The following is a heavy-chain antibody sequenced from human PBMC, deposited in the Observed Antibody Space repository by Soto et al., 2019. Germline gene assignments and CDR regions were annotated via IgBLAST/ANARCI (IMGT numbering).Heavy chain of an antibody. CDR2: IIPIFGTA. Sequence: QVQLMQSGAEVKKPGSSVKVSCKASGGTFSSYAISWVRQAPGQGLEWMGGIIPIFGTANYAQKFQGRVTITADKSTSTAYMELSSLRAEDTVVYYCARGRENYDFWSGYYKGGYYYGMDVWGQGTTVTVSS. J-gene: IGHJ6*02. CDR1: GGTFSSYA. V-gene: IGHV1-69*06. D-gene: IGHD3-3*01. CDR3: ARGRENYDFWSGYYKGGYYYGMDV.